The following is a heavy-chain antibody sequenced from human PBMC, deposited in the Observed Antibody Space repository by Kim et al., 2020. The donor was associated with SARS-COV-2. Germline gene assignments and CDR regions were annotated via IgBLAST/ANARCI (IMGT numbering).Heavy chain of an antibody. D-gene: IGHD3-9*01. CDR3: ANRWFYFDF. V-gene: IGHV3-23*01. J-gene: IGHJ4*02. Sequence: GNTYYADSVKGRFTISRDNSKNTLYLQMNSLRADDTAVYYCANRWFYFDFWGQGTLVTVSS. CDR2: GNT.